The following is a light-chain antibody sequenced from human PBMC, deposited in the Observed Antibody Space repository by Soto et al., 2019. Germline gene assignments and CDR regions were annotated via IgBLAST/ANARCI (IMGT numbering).Light chain of an antibody. CDR2: DAS. Sequence: EIVLTQSPATLSLSPGERDTLSCRASQSISRYLAWYQQKPGQAPRLLIFDASNRATGIPARFSGSGSGTDFTLTISSLEPEDFAVYYCQQRNNWTFGQGTKVDIK. CDR3: QQRNNWT. J-gene: IGKJ1*01. V-gene: IGKV3-11*01. CDR1: QSISRY.